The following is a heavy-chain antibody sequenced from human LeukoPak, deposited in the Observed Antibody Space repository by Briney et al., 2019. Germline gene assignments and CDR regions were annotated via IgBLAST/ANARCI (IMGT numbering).Heavy chain of an antibody. J-gene: IGHJ6*02. CDR3: ARGGGLDV. Sequence: GGSLRLSCAASGFTYSDYAMSWVRQAPGKGLKWVSIMSGSGGTTYYARSVKGRFTISRDNSRSTLFLQMSNLRAEDTAVYFCARGGGLDVWGQGATVTVSS. D-gene: IGHD3-16*01. V-gene: IGHV3-23*01. CDR1: GFTYSDYA. CDR2: MSGSGGTT.